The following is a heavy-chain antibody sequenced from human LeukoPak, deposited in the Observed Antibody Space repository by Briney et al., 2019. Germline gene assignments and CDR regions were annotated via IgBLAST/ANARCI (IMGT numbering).Heavy chain of an antibody. CDR1: GYSFTSYW. CDR2: IYPGDSDT. J-gene: IGHJ4*02. Sequence: GESLKISCKGSGYSFTSYWIGWVRQMPGKGLEWMGIIYPGDSDTRYSPSFQGQVTISADKSISTAYLQWSSLKASDTAMYYCAVSRTTVVYHFDYWGQGTLVTVSS. D-gene: IGHD4-23*01. CDR3: AVSRTTVVYHFDY. V-gene: IGHV5-51*01.